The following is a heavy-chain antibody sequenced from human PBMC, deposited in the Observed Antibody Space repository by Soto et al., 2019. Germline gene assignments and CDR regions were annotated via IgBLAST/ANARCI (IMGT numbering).Heavy chain of an antibody. J-gene: IGHJ4*02. D-gene: IGHD3-10*01. V-gene: IGHV3-33*01. CDR3: AREFGELFFDY. Sequence: PGGSLRLSCAASGFTFSSYGMHWVRQAPGKGLEWVAVIWYDGSNKYYADSVKGRFTISRDNSKNTLYLQMNSLRAEDTAVYYCAREFGELFFDYWGQGTLVTVSS. CDR2: IWYDGSNK. CDR1: GFTFSSYG.